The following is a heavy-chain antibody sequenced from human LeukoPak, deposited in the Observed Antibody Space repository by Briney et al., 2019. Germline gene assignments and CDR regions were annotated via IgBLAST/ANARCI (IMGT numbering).Heavy chain of an antibody. J-gene: IGHJ3*02. CDR3: ARLGLRFLEWLSDDAFDI. CDR1: GGSFSGYY. CDR2: INHSGST. Sequence: SETLSLTCAVYGGSFSGYYWSWIRQPPGKGLEWIGEINHSGSTNYNPSLKSRVTISVDTSKNQFSLKLSSVTAADTAVYYCARLGLRFLEWLSDDAFDIWGQGTMVTVSS. V-gene: IGHV4-34*01. D-gene: IGHD3-3*01.